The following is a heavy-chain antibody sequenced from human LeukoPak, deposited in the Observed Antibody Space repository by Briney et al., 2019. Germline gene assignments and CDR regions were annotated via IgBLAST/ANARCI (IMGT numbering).Heavy chain of an antibody. V-gene: IGHV4-34*01. CDR3: ARGALGPRLQH. D-gene: IGHD3-16*01. Sequence: SETLSLTCTVYGGSFNGYYWTWIRQPPGKGLELIGEINQSGGTNYNPSLKSRVTISVDTSKNQMSLKLSSVTAADTAVYYCARGALGPRLQHWGQGTLVTVSA. J-gene: IGHJ1*01. CDR1: GGSFNGYY. CDR2: INQSGGT.